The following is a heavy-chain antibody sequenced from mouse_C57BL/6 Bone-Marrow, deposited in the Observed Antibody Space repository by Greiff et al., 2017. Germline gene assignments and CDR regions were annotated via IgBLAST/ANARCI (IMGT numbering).Heavy chain of an antibody. J-gene: IGHJ4*01. Sequence: EVMLVESGGGLVQPGGSLSLSCAASGFTFTDYYMSWVRQPPGKALEWLGFIRNKANGYTTEYSASVKGRFTISRDNSQSILYLQMNALRAEDSATYYCARFIYDWYYLYSMDYWGQGTSVTVSS. CDR2: IRNKANGYTT. D-gene: IGHD2-3*01. V-gene: IGHV7-3*01. CDR3: ARFIYDWYYLYSMDY. CDR1: GFTFTDYY.